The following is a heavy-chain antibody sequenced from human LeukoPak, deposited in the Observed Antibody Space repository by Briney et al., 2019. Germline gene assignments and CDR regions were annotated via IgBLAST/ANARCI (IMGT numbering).Heavy chain of an antibody. CDR3: ARFNFWSGYYDWFDP. Sequence: ASVKVSCKASGYTFTSYGISWVRQAPGQGLEWMGWISAYNGNTNYAQKLQGRVTMTTDTSTSTAYMELRSLRSDDTAVCYCARFNFWSGYYDWFDPWGQGTLVTVSS. D-gene: IGHD3-3*01. V-gene: IGHV1-18*01. CDR1: GYTFTSYG. J-gene: IGHJ5*02. CDR2: ISAYNGNT.